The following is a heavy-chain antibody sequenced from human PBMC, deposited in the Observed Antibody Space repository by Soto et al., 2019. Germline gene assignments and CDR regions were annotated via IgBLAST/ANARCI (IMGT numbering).Heavy chain of an antibody. J-gene: IGHJ6*03. D-gene: IGHD3-10*01. Sequence: SETLSLTCTVSGGSISSYYWSWIRQPPGKGLEWIGYIYYSGSTNYNPSLKSRVTISVDTSKNQFSLKLSSVTAADTAVYYCARDLFRGSYGSGSYPYYYYYYMDVWGKGTTVTAP. CDR1: GGSISSYY. CDR3: ARDLFRGSYGSGSYPYYYYYYMDV. V-gene: IGHV4-59*01. CDR2: IYYSGST.